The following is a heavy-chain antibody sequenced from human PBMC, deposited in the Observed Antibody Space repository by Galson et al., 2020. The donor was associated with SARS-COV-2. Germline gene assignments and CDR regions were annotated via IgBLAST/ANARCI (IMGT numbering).Heavy chain of an antibody. D-gene: IGHD1-26*01. Sequence: TGGSLRLSCVGSGLTLSNSWIHWARQSPGKGLMSVSRIKGDGSGIIYADSVEGRFTISRDNAKNTVYLQMTSLRAEDTAVYYCAREAPQSGVWYLDLWGRGTLVTVSS. J-gene: IGHJ2*01. V-gene: IGHV3-74*01. CDR2: IKGDGSGI. CDR1: GLTLSNSW. CDR3: AREAPQSGVWYLDL.